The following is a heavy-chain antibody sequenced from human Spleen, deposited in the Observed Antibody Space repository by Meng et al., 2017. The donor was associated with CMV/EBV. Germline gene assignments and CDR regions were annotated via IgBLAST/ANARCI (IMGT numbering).Heavy chain of an antibody. V-gene: IGHV3-23*01. CDR3: AKALEGFCSSTTCYSYYGMDV. Sequence: GGSLRLSCAASGFSFSSNVMSWVRQAPGRGLEWVSFISGGGRGTYYTDSVKGRFTISRDNSKNTLYLQMNSLRAEDTAVYYCAKALEGFCSSTTCYSYYGMDVWGQGTTVTVS. CDR2: ISGGGRGT. D-gene: IGHD2-2*01. J-gene: IGHJ6*02. CDR1: GFSFSSNV.